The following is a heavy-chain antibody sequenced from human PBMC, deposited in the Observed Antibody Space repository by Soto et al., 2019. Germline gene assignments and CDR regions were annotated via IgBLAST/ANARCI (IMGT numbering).Heavy chain of an antibody. Sequence: QVQLVQSGAEVKKPGSSVKVSCKASGGTFSSYAISWVRQAPGQGLEWMGGIIPIFGTANYAQKFQGRVTIPADESMSTAYMELGSLRSEDTAVDYCARGDKYCSSTSCYGGNWFDPWGQGTLVTVSS. CDR3: ARGDKYCSSTSCYGGNWFDP. V-gene: IGHV1-69*01. CDR2: IIPIFGTA. CDR1: GGTFSSYA. D-gene: IGHD2-2*01. J-gene: IGHJ5*02.